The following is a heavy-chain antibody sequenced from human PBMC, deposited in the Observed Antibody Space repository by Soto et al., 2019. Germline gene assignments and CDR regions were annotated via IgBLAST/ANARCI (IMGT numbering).Heavy chain of an antibody. V-gene: IGHV3-49*03. CDR3: NRGFPYCDFWSGPHRSMGV. CDR1: GFTFGDYA. J-gene: IGHJ6*02. CDR2: IRSKAYGGTT. Sequence: GGSLRLSCTASGFTFGDYAMSWFRQAPGKGLEWVGFIRSKAYGGTTEYAASVKGRFTISRDDSKSIAYLQMNSLKTEDTAVYYCNRGFPYCDFWSGPHRSMGVWGQGTSVTVSS. D-gene: IGHD3-3*01.